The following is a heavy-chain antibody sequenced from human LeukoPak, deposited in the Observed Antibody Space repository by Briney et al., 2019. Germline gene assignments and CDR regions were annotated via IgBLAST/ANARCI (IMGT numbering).Heavy chain of an antibody. D-gene: IGHD3-16*02. Sequence: PGGSLRLSCAASGFTFSSYAMSWVRQAPGKGLEWVSSISSSGGSTFYADSVKGRFTISRDNSKNTLYLQMNSLRAEDTAVYYCARDDYVWGSYRSNNHFDYWGQGTLVTVSS. J-gene: IGHJ4*02. CDR3: ARDDYVWGSYRSNNHFDY. CDR1: GFTFSSYA. V-gene: IGHV3-23*01. CDR2: ISSSGGST.